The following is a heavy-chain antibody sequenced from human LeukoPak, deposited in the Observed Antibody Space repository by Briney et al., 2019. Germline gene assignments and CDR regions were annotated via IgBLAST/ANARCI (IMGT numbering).Heavy chain of an antibody. CDR1: GYSISSGYY. CDR2: IYHSGST. CDR3: AIGGYCSSTSCYEGFDP. V-gene: IGHV4-38-2*01. J-gene: IGHJ5*02. D-gene: IGHD2-2*01. Sequence: SETLSLTCAVSGYSISSGYYWGWIRQPPGKGLEWIGSIYHSGSTYYNPSLKSRVTISVDMSKNQFSLKLSSVTAADTAVYYCAIGGYCSSTSCYEGFDPWGQGTLVTVSS.